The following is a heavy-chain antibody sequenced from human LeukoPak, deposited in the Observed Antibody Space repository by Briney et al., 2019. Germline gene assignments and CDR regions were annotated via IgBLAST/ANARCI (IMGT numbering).Heavy chain of an antibody. CDR3: ARDLVQQAYFDY. CDR2: ISSSGSTI. Sequence: PGGSLRLSCAASGFTFSDYYMSWIRQAPGKGLEWVSYISSSGSTIYYADSVKDRFTISRDNAKNSLYLQMNSLRAEDTAVYYCARDLVQQAYFDYWGQGTLVTVSS. V-gene: IGHV3-11*04. D-gene: IGHD6-13*01. CDR1: GFTFSDYY. J-gene: IGHJ4*02.